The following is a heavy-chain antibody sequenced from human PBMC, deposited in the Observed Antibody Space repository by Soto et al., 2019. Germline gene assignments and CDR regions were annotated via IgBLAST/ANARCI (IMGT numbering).Heavy chain of an antibody. V-gene: IGHV3-30*18. J-gene: IGHJ3*02. D-gene: IGHD2-15*01. CDR3: AKDLPYCSGGSFYSEDAFDI. CDR2: LSYDGSNK. CDR1: GFTFSSYG. Sequence: QVQLVESGGGVVQPGRSLRLSCAASGFTFSSYGMHWVRQAPGKGLEWVAVLSYDGSNKYYADSVKGRFSISRDNSQNTLYLQMNSLRAEDTAVYYCAKDLPYCSGGSFYSEDAFDIWGQGTMVTVSS.